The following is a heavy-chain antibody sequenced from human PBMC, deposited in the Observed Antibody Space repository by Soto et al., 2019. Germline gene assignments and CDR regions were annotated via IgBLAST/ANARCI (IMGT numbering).Heavy chain of an antibody. CDR1: GYTFTTYD. CDR3: AMGRYRSTGYCAFDY. Sequence: QVQLVQSGAEVKKPGASVKVSCKASGYTFTTYDINWVRQATGEGLEWMGWMNPNSGNTGHAQKFQGRVTLTSDTSVSKAYMGLNNLRSEDTAVYYCAMGRYRSTGYCAFDYWGQGTLVTVSS. D-gene: IGHD6-13*01. V-gene: IGHV1-8*01. CDR2: MNPNSGNT. J-gene: IGHJ4*02.